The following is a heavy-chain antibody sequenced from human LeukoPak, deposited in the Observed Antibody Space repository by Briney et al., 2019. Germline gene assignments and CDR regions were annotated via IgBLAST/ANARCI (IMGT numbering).Heavy chain of an antibody. CDR1: EFTFSAYW. CDR2: IRGDGSMT. V-gene: IGHV3-74*01. CDR3: ARETLAAAADY. D-gene: IGHD6-25*01. Sequence: GGSLRLSCAASEFTFSAYWMHWVRQAPGKGLVWVSRIRGDGSMTNYADSVKGRFTISRDNAKNTLYLQMNSLRLEDTAVYYCARETLAAAADYRGQGTVVTVSS. J-gene: IGHJ4*02.